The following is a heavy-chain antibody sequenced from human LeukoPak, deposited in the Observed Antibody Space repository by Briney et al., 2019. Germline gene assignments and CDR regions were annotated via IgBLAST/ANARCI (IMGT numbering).Heavy chain of an antibody. V-gene: IGHV3-7*01. Sequence: GGSLRLSCVVSGFTFSTYTMNWVRQAPGKGLEWVANIKQDGSEKYYVDSVKGRFTISRDNAKNSLYLQMNSLRAEDTAVYYCARDLFSSSSRPYYFDYWGQGTLVTVSS. CDR3: ARDLFSSSSRPYYFDY. D-gene: IGHD6-6*01. CDR2: IKQDGSEK. J-gene: IGHJ4*02. CDR1: GFTFSTYT.